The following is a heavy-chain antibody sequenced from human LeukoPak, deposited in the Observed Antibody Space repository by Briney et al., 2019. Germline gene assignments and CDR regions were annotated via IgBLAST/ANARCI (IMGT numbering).Heavy chain of an antibody. CDR2: INHSGST. J-gene: IGHJ6*03. D-gene: IGHD3-3*01. Sequence: SETLSLTCAVYGGSFSGYYWSWIRQPPGKGLEWIGEINHSGSTNYNPSLKSRVTISVDTSKNQFSLKLSSVTAADTAVYYCARVRTIFGVVIIYYYYYMDVWGKGTTVTVSS. V-gene: IGHV4-34*01. CDR1: GGSFSGYY. CDR3: ARVRTIFGVVIIYYYYYMDV.